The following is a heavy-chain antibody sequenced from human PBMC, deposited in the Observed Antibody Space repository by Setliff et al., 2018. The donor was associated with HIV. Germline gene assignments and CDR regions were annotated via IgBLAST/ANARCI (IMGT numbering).Heavy chain of an antibody. CDR2: IDHSGNT. D-gene: IGHD1-26*01. V-gene: IGHV4-34*01. CDR1: GGSFSGYS. Sequence: SETLSLTCAVYGGSFSGYSWSWIRQPPGRGLEWIGEIDHSGNTNYNPSLKSRVTMSIDTSTNQFSLKLNSETAADMATYYCAREGGGYSGTYFNFPFDSWGQGTLVTVSS. CDR3: AREGGGYSGTYFNFPFDS. J-gene: IGHJ4*02.